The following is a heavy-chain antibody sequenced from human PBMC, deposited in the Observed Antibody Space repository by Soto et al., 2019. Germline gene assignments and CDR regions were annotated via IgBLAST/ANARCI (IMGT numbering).Heavy chain of an antibody. CDR1: GGTFSSYA. Sequence: SVKVSCKASGGTFSSYAISWVRQAPGEGLEWMGGIIPIFGTANYAQKFQGRVTITADKSTGTAYMELSSLRSEDTAVYYCAREEVGYCSSTSCRGSYYYYGMDVWGQGTTVTVSS. J-gene: IGHJ6*02. CDR2: IIPIFGTA. CDR3: AREEVGYCSSTSCRGSYYYYGMDV. D-gene: IGHD2-2*01. V-gene: IGHV1-69*06.